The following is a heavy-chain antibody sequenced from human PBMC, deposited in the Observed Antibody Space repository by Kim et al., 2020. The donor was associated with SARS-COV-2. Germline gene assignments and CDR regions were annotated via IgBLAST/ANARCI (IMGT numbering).Heavy chain of an antibody. CDR3: ARVRYAFDI. V-gene: IGHV1-2*02. D-gene: IGHD3-9*01. J-gene: IGHJ3*02. CDR2: GGT. Sequence: GGTNYAQKFQGRGTMTRDTSISTAYMELSRLRSDDTAVYYCARVRYAFDIWGQGTMVTVSS.